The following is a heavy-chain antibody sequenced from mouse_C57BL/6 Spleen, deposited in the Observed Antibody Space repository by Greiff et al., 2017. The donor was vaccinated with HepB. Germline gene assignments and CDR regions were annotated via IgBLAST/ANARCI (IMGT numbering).Heavy chain of an antibody. J-gene: IGHJ1*03. CDR2: IHPNSGST. CDR1: GYTFTSYW. V-gene: IGHV1-64*01. Sequence: VQLQQPGAELVKPGASVKLSCKASGYTFTSYWMHWVKQRPGQGLEWIGMIHPNSGSTNYNEKFKSKATLTVDKSSSPAYMQLSSLTSEDSAVYYCAKYYGSSYWYFDVWGTGTTVTVSS. CDR3: AKYYGSSYWYFDV. D-gene: IGHD1-1*01.